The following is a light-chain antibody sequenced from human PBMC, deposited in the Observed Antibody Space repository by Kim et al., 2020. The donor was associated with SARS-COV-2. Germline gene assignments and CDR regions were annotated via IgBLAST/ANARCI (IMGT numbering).Light chain of an antibody. J-gene: IGKJ2*01. V-gene: IGKV3-20*01. CDR1: QSVSSSY. CDR2: GAS. Sequence: EIVLTQSPGTLSLSPGERATLSSRASQSVSSSYLAWYQQKPGQAPRLIIYGASSRATGIPDRFSGSGSGTDFTLTISRLEPEDFAVYYCQQYGSSPYTFGQGTKLEI. CDR3: QQYGSSPYT.